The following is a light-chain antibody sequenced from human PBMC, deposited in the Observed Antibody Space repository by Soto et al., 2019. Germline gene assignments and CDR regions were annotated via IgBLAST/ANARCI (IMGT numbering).Light chain of an antibody. J-gene: IGKJ5*01. V-gene: IGKV3-11*01. CDR1: QSFSSY. Sequence: EIVLTHSPATLSLSPGERATLSCRASQSFSSYLAWYQQKPGQAPRLLIYDASNRATGIPARFSGSGSGTDFTLTISSLEPEDFAVYYCQQRSNWPSITFGQGTRLQI. CDR3: QQRSNWPSIT. CDR2: DAS.